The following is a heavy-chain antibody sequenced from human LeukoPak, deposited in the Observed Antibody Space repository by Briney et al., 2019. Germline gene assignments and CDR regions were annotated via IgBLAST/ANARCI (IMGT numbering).Heavy chain of an antibody. V-gene: IGHV3-23*01. Sequence: GGSLRLSCAASGFTFSSYSMNWVRQAPGKGLEWVSIISGSGATTYYADSVKGRFTISRDNSKNTLYLQMNSLIAEDTAVYYCAKGGIAVTGRYYFDYWGQGTPVTVSS. CDR1: GFTFSSYS. J-gene: IGHJ4*02. CDR3: AKGGIAVTGRYYFDY. D-gene: IGHD6-19*01. CDR2: ISGSGATT.